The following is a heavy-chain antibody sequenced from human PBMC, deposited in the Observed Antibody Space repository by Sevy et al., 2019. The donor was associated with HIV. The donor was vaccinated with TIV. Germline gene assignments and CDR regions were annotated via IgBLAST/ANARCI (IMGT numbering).Heavy chain of an antibody. V-gene: IGHV3-23*01. CDR2: ISGSGGST. Sequence: GESLKISCAASGFTFSSYAMSWVRQAPGKGLEWVSAISGSGGSTYYADSVKGRFTISRDNSKNTLYLQMNSLRAEDTAVYYCAKVGPIKGFLDYWGQGTLVTVSS. CDR3: AKVGPIKGFLDY. D-gene: IGHD1-26*01. J-gene: IGHJ4*02. CDR1: GFTFSSYA.